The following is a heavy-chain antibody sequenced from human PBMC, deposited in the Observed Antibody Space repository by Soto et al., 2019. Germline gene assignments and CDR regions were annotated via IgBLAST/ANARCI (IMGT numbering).Heavy chain of an antibody. CDR2: ISGSGGST. J-gene: IGHJ4*02. Sequence: EVQLLESGGGLVQPGGSLRLSCAASGFTFSNYAMSWVRQAPGKGLEWVSAISGSGGSTYYADSVKGRFTISRDNSKNTLFLQMNSLRAEDTAVYYCARPHFDSWDGLAAWGQGTLVTVSS. CDR3: ARPHFDSWDGLAA. D-gene: IGHD3-3*01. CDR1: GFTFSNYA. V-gene: IGHV3-23*01.